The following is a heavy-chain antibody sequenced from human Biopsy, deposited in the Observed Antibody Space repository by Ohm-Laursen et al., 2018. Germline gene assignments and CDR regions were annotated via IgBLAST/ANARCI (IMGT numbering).Heavy chain of an antibody. CDR3: ARLGSGDYFPTFFDF. CDR1: GVSINGGRYY. J-gene: IGHJ4*02. Sequence: TLSLTCTVSGVSINGGRYYWNWIRHHPGKGLEWIGNIFYSANTYYNPSLKGRVTISVDTSKNQFPLKLGSVTAADTAVYYCARLGSGDYFPTFFDFWGQGALVTVSS. D-gene: IGHD5-12*01. CDR2: IFYSANT. V-gene: IGHV4-31*03.